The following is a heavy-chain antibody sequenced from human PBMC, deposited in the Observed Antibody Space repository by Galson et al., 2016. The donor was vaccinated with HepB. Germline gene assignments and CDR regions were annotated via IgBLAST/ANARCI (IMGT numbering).Heavy chain of an antibody. D-gene: IGHD4-23*01. CDR2: IWHDGSNK. CDR3: ARDRLASGNHLGY. Sequence: SLRLSCAASGFTFSTYGMHWVRQAPGKGLEWVAVIWHDGSNKYYADSVKGRFTISRDSSTLYLQMNSLRAEDTAVYYCARDRLASGNHLGYWGQGTLVTVSS. J-gene: IGHJ4*02. CDR1: GFTFSTYG. V-gene: IGHV3-33*01.